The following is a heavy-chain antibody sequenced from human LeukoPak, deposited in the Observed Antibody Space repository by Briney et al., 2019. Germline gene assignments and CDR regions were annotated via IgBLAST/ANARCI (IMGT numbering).Heavy chain of an antibody. Sequence: PGGSLRLTCAGSGFALKSYSLTWVRQAPGKGLEWVSSISSTSAYIHYADSVKGRFTISRDNVDNVVYLEMNSLGAEDTATYYCARVAVSGPTGWFDSWGQGTLVIVSS. CDR2: ISSTSAYI. J-gene: IGHJ5*01. CDR3: ARVAVSGPTGWFDS. CDR1: GFALKSYS. D-gene: IGHD2-8*02. V-gene: IGHV3-21*01.